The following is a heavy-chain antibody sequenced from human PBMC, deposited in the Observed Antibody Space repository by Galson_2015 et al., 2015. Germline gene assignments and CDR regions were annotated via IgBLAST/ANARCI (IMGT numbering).Heavy chain of an antibody. CDR1: GFTFSSYG. Sequence: SLRLSCAASGFTFSSYGMHWVRQAPGKGLEWVAVIWYDGSNKYYADSVKGRFTISRDNSKNTLYLQMNSLRAEDTAVYYCATCITMNNPWGWFDPGGQGTLVTVSS. V-gene: IGHV3-33*01. CDR2: IWYDGSNK. J-gene: IGHJ5*02. CDR3: ATCITMNNPWGWFDP. D-gene: IGHD3-22*01.